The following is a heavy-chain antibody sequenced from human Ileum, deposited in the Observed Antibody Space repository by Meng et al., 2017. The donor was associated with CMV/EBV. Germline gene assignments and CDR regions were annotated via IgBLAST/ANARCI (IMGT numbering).Heavy chain of an antibody. CDR2: INHSGSA. Sequence: GSLRLSCAVYGGSFSGYYWSWIRQSPGQGLEWTGQINHSGSASYNPSLRRRVTISEDTSKNQFSLRLTSGTAADTAIYYCARKYCGSSNCYPYDYWGQGELVTASS. CDR1: GGSFSGYY. J-gene: IGHJ4*02. D-gene: IGHD2-2*01. CDR3: ARKYCGSSNCYPYDY. V-gene: IGHV4-34*01.